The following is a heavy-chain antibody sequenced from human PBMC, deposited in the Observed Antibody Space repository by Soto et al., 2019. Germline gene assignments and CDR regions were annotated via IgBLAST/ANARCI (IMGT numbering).Heavy chain of an antibody. CDR3: ARDVEAAGTGAFDI. Sequence: GGSLRLSCAASGFTVSSNYMSWVRQAPGKGLEWVSVIYSGGSTYYADSVKGRFTISRDNSKNTLYLQMNSLRAEETAVYYCARDVEAAGTGAFDIGGQGTMVTVSS. CDR1: GFTVSSNY. CDR2: IYSGGST. V-gene: IGHV3-53*01. J-gene: IGHJ3*02. D-gene: IGHD6-13*01.